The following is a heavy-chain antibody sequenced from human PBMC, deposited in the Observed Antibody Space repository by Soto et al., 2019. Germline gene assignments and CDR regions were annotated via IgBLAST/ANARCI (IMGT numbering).Heavy chain of an antibody. CDR1: GFTFISYD. CDR3: ARAPSYYDFWSGYYGPRYGMDV. CDR2: IGTAGDT. J-gene: IGHJ6*02. D-gene: IGHD3-3*01. V-gene: IGHV3-13*01. Sequence: PGWSLRLSCASSGFTFISYDMHWVRQATGKGLEWVSAIGTAGDTYYPGSVKGRFTISRENAKNSLYLQMNSLRAGDTAVYYCARAPSYYDFWSGYYGPRYGMDVWGQGTTVNVS.